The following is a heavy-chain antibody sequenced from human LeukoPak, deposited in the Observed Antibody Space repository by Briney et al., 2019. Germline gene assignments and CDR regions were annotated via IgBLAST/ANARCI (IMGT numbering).Heavy chain of an antibody. J-gene: IGHJ4*02. CDR2: IKSDGITI. CDR3: LRDLNWSLDQ. V-gene: IGHV3-74*01. Sequence: HSGGSLRLSCAASGFTFSNYMMHWVRQAPGKGLVWVSRIKSDGITITYADSVKGRFTISRDNAKSTLYLQMNSLRAEDTAVYYCLRDLNWSLDQWGQGTLVTVSS. D-gene: IGHD1-20*01. CDR1: GFTFSNYM.